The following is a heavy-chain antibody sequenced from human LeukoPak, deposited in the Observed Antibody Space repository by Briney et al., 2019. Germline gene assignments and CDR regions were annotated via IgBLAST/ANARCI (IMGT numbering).Heavy chain of an antibody. D-gene: IGHD2-21*02. V-gene: IGHV3-23*01. J-gene: IGHJ2*01. CDR3: AKGKGPTANWYFDV. CDR2: IGGGPGNT. Sequence: GGSLRLSCAASGFSFSSYAMSWVRQATGKGLEWVSVIGGGPGNTYYTDSVKGRFTISRDNSKNTLYLHLNSLRAEDTAVYYCAKGKGPTANWYFDVWGRGTLVTVSS. CDR1: GFSFSSYA.